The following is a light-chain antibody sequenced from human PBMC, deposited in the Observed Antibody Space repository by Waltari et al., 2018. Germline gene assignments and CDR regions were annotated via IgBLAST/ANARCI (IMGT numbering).Light chain of an antibody. V-gene: IGKV1-5*03. Sequence: DIEMTQSPSTLSASLGDRVTITCRASQSISNWLAWYQQKPGNAPKLLIYKASTLESGVPSRFSGSGSGTAFTRIISSMQPDDVATYYCQQYNIYSLLTFGGGTKVEIK. CDR2: KAS. CDR1: QSISNW. J-gene: IGKJ4*01. CDR3: QQYNIYSLLT.